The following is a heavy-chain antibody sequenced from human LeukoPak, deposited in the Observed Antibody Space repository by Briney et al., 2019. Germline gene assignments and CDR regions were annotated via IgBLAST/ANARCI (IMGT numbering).Heavy chain of an antibody. CDR1: GFTFSSSS. D-gene: IGHD3-16*01. CDR3: ANDES. CDR2: ISYSTYT. J-gene: IGHJ5*02. V-gene: IGHV3-21*01. Sequence: GGSLRLSCAASGFTFSSSSMTWVRQAPGKGLEWVSSISYSTYTYYADSVKGRFTISRDNAENSLSLQMNSLRAEDTAVYYCANDESWGQGTLVTVSS.